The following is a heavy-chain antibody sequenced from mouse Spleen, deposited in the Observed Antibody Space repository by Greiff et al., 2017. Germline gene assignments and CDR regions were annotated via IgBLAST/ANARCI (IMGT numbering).Heavy chain of an antibody. J-gene: IGHJ4*01. CDR3: ARGWFYAMDY. D-gene: IGHD2-2*01. Sequence: EVNVVESGGGLVKPGGSLKLSCAASGFTFSDYGMHWVRQAPEKGLEWVAYISSGSSTIYYADTVKGRFTISRDNAKNTLFLQMTSLRSEDTAMYYCARGWFYAMDYWGQGTSVTVSS. CDR1: GFTFSDYG. V-gene: IGHV5-17*01. CDR2: ISSGSSTI.